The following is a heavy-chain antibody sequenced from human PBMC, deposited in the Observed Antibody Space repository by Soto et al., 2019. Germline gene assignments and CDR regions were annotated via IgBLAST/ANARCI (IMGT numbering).Heavy chain of an antibody. CDR2: IYYSGST. D-gene: IGHD2-15*01. J-gene: IGHJ4*02. Sequence: QVQLQESGPGLVKPSQTLSLTCTVSGCSISSGDYYWRWIRQPPGKGLEWIGYIYYSGSTYSNPSLKNRLTISVDTSENQFSLKLSSVTAADTAVYYCASRGTTTYCSGGSCYARGFDYWGQGTLVTVSS. CDR1: GCSISSGDYY. V-gene: IGHV4-30-4*01. CDR3: ASRGTTTYCSGGSCYARGFDY.